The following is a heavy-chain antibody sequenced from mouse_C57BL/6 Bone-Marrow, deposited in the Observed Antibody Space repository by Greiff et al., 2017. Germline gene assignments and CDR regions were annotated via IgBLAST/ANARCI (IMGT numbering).Heavy chain of an antibody. CDR3: ARTSYYYGSSYWYFDV. CDR1: GFSLTSYG. J-gene: IGHJ1*03. Sequence: VKLVESGPGLVQPSPSLSITCTVSGFSLTSYGVHWVRQSPGQGLEWLGVIWSGGSTDYNAAFISRLSISKDNSKIQVFFKMNSLQADDTAIYYCARTSYYYGSSYWYFDVWGTGTTVTVSS. D-gene: IGHD1-1*01. V-gene: IGHV2-2*01. CDR2: IWSGGST.